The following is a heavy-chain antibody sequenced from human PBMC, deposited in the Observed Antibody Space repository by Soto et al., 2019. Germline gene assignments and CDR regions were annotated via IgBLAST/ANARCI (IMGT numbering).Heavy chain of an antibody. CDR2: INHSGST. J-gene: IGHJ5*02. Sequence: SETLSLTCAVYGGSFSGYYWSWIRQPPGKGLEWIGEINHSGSTNYNPSLKSRVTISVDTSKNQFSLKLSSVTAADTAVYYCARDRALLRQLAIGRRPQGNWFDPWGQGTLVTVSS. D-gene: IGHD6-13*01. V-gene: IGHV4-34*01. CDR1: GGSFSGYY. CDR3: ARDRALLRQLAIGRRPQGNWFDP.